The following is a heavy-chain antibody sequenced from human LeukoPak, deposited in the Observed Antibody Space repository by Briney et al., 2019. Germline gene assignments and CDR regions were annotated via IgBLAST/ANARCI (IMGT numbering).Heavy chain of an antibody. Sequence: SETLSLTCAVYGGSFSGYYWSWIRQPPGKGLEWIGEINHSGSTNYNPSLKSRVTISVDTSKNQFSLKLSSVTAADTAVYYCARGYYDILTGPLPDAFDIWGQGTMVTVSS. CDR2: INHSGST. CDR1: GGSFSGYY. CDR3: ARGYYDILTGPLPDAFDI. D-gene: IGHD3-9*01. V-gene: IGHV4-34*01. J-gene: IGHJ3*02.